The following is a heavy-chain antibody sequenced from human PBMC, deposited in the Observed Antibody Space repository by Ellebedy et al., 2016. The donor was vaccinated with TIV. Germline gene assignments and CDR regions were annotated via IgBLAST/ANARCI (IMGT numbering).Heavy chain of an antibody. CDR1: GGSISSSSYY. CDR3: AREGRSSWYPGYYYYGMDV. D-gene: IGHD6-13*01. CDR2: IYYSGNT. V-gene: IGHV4-39*02. Sequence: MPGGSLRLSCTVSGGSISSSSYYWGLIRQTPGKGLEWIGSIYYSGNTYYNPSLKSQVTISVDTSKNQFSLKVTSVTAADTAIYYCAREGRSSWYPGYYYYGMDVWGQGTTVTVSS. J-gene: IGHJ6*02.